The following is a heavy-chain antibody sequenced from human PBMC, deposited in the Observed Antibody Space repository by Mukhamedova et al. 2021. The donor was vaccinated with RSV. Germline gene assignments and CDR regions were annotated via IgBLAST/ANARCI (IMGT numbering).Heavy chain of an antibody. Sequence: FSSYAMHWVRQAPGKGLEWVAVISYDGSNKYYADSVKGRFTISRDNSKNTLYLQMNSLRAEDTAVYYCARDGPEYQLLRGGDY. V-gene: IGHV3-30*04. J-gene: IGHJ4*01. CDR1: FSSYA. CDR3: ARDGPEYQLLRGGDY. CDR2: ISYDGSNK. D-gene: IGHD2-2*01.